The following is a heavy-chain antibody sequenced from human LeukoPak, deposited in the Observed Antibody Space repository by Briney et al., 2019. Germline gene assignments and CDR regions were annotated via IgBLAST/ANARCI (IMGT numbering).Heavy chain of an antibody. Sequence: SETLSLTCTVSGGSISSSSYYWGWIRQPPGKGLEWIGSIYYSGSTYYNPSLKSRVTISVDTSKNQFSLKLSSVTAADTAVYYCARGPSDYGDYGGRAFDIWGQGTMVTVSS. CDR1: GGSISSSSYY. CDR3: ARGPSDYGDYGGRAFDI. CDR2: IYYSGST. D-gene: IGHD4-17*01. J-gene: IGHJ3*02. V-gene: IGHV4-39*07.